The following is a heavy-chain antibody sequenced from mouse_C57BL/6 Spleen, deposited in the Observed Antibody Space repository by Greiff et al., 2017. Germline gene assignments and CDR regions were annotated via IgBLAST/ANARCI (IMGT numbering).Heavy chain of an antibody. Sequence: VQLQQSGPELVKPGASVTISCKASGYSFTDYNMNWVKQSNGKSLEWIGVINPNYGTTSYNQKFKCKATLTVDQSSSTAYMKSNSLTSEDSAVYYFTRSSSWRFAYWGQGTLVTVSA. CDR3: TRSSSWRFAY. CDR2: INPNYGTT. V-gene: IGHV1-39*01. J-gene: IGHJ3*01. D-gene: IGHD1-1*01. CDR1: GYSFTDYN.